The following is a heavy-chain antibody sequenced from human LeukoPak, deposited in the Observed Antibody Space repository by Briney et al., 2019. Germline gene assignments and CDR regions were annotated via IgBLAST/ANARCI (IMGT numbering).Heavy chain of an antibody. V-gene: IGHV3-30*04. CDR1: GFTFSTYS. CDR2: ISHDGSKK. D-gene: IGHD1-26*01. CDR3: ARIIGISGTYPTDY. Sequence: GGSLRLSCAASGFTFSTYSMHWVRQAPGKGLEWVALISHDGSKKYYADSVKGRFTISRDNSKNTLYLQMNSLRLEDTALYYCARIIGISGTYPTDYWGQGTLVTVSS. J-gene: IGHJ4*02.